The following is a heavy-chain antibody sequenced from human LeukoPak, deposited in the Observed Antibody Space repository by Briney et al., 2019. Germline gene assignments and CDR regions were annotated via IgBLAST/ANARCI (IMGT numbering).Heavy chain of an antibody. J-gene: IGHJ6*02. D-gene: IGHD1-7*01. CDR2: IYYSGST. CDR1: GGSISSSSYY. CDR3: AGTTGAAYYYYYGMDV. Sequence: SETLSLTCTVSGGSISSSSYYWGWIRQPPGKGLEWIGYIYYSGSTNYNPSLKSRVTISVDTSKNQFSLKLSSVTAADTAVYYCAGTTGAAYYYYYGMDVWGQGTTVTVSS. V-gene: IGHV4-61*05.